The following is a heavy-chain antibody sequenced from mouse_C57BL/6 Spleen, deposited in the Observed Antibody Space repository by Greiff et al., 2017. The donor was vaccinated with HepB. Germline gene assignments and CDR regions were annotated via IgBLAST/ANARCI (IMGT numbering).Heavy chain of an antibody. Sequence: VQLQESGAELVRPGASVTLSCKASGYTFTDYEMHWVKQTPVHGLEWIGAIDPETGGTAYNQKFKGKAILTADKSSSTAYMELRSLTSEDSAVYYCTRSRYFDVWGTGTTVTVSS. V-gene: IGHV1-15*01. CDR1: GYTFTDYE. J-gene: IGHJ1*03. CDR3: TRSRYFDV. CDR2: IDPETGGT.